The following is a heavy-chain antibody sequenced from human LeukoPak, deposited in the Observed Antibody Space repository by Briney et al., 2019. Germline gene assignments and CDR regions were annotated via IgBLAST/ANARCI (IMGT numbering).Heavy chain of an antibody. D-gene: IGHD5-18*01. Sequence: PGGSLRLSCAASAFTFSSYAMNWVRQAPGKGLEWVSYISSSGSTTYYTDSVKGRFTISRDNAKNSLYLQMNSLRVEDTAVYYCARARYSLWRGQGTMVTVSS. J-gene: IGHJ3*01. CDR3: ARARYSLW. CDR1: AFTFSSYA. CDR2: ISSSGSTT. V-gene: IGHV3-48*03.